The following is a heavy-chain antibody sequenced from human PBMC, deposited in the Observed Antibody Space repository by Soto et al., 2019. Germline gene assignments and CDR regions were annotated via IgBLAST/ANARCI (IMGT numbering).Heavy chain of an antibody. CDR2: IYYSGST. J-gene: IGHJ3*02. D-gene: IGHD5-18*01. V-gene: IGHV4-30-4*01. CDR1: GGSISSGDYY. CDR3: ARDKDTAMDAFDI. Sequence: SETLSLTCTVSGGSISSGDYYWSWIRQPPGKGLEWIGYIYYSGSTYYNPSLKSRVTISVDTSKNQFSLKLSSVTAADTAVYYCARDKDTAMDAFDIRGQGTMVTVSS.